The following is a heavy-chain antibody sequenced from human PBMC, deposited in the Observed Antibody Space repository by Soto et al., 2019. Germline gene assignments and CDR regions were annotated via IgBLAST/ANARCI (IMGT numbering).Heavy chain of an antibody. CDR1: GFTFSSYA. Sequence: GGSLRLSCAASGFTFSSYAMSWVRQAPGKGLEWVSAISGSGGSTYYADSVKGRFTISRDNSKNTLYLQMNSLRAEDTAVYYCAKLGCSSTSCYGEPYYYYYYGMDVWGQGTTVTVSS. J-gene: IGHJ6*02. CDR3: AKLGCSSTSCYGEPYYYYYYGMDV. CDR2: ISGSGGST. D-gene: IGHD2-2*01. V-gene: IGHV3-23*01.